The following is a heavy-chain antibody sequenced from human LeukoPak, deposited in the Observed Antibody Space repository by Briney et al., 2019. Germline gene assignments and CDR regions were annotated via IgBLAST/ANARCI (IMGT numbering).Heavy chain of an antibody. V-gene: IGHV1-2*02. J-gene: IGHJ3*02. CDR1: GYTFTGYY. CDR2: INPNSGGT. CDR3: ARGYSSFVGDAFDI. D-gene: IGHD6-6*01. Sequence: ASVKVSCKASGYTFTGYYMHWVRQAPGQGLEWMGWINPNSGGTNYARKFQGRVTMTRDTSISTAYMELSRLRSDDTAVYYCARGYSSFVGDAFDIWGQGTMVTVSS.